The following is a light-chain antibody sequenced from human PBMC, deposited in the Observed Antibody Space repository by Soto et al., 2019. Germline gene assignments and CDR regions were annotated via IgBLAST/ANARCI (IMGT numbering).Light chain of an antibody. CDR3: AAWDDSLNGVI. CDR2: SNN. CDR1: SSNIGSHT. J-gene: IGLJ2*01. V-gene: IGLV1-44*01. Sequence: QSVLTQPPSASGTPGQRITISWSGSSSNIGSHTVNWHQQVPGTAPKLLIYSNNERPSGVPDRFSGSKSGTSASLAISGLQSGDEADYYCAAWDDSLNGVIFGGGTQLTVL.